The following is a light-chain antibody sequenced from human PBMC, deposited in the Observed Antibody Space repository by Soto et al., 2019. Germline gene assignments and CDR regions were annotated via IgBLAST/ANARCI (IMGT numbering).Light chain of an antibody. V-gene: IGKV1-5*03. Sequence: GARVTITCRTSQTITGSLAWYQQKPGKAPKLLVFAASALESEVPSRFSGGGSGTEFTLTISSLQPDDFATYYCQQYESYSYTFGQGTKLEIK. CDR3: QQYESYSYT. J-gene: IGKJ2*01. CDR2: AAS. CDR1: QTITGS.